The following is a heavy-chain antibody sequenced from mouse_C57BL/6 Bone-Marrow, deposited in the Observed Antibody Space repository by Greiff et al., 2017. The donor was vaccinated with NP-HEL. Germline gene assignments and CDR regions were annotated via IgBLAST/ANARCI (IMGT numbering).Heavy chain of an antibody. Sequence: EVQLQESGPELVKPGASVKISCKASGYSFTDYNMNWVKQSNGKSLEWIGVINPNYGTTSYNQKFKGKATLTVDQSSSTAYMQLNSLTSEDSAVYYCARNYYGSSYRYFDVWGTGTTVTVSS. CDR1: GYSFTDYN. CDR2: INPNYGTT. V-gene: IGHV1-39*01. D-gene: IGHD1-1*01. CDR3: ARNYYGSSYRYFDV. J-gene: IGHJ1*03.